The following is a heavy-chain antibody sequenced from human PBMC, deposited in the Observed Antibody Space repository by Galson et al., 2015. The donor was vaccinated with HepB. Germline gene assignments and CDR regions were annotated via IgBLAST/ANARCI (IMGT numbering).Heavy chain of an antibody. Sequence: SLRLSCAASGFTFSSYGMHWVRQAPGKGLEWVTVISYDGSNKYYADSVKGRFTISRDNSKNTLYLQMNSLRLEDTAAYYCAKDAGGWWLLSSTMDVWGQGTTVTVSS. V-gene: IGHV3-30*18. J-gene: IGHJ6*02. CDR3: AKDAGGWWLLSSTMDV. CDR1: GFTFSSYG. D-gene: IGHD2-21*02. CDR2: ISYDGSNK.